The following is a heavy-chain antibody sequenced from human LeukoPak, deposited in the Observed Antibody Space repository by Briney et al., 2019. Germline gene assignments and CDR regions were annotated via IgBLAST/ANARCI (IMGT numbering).Heavy chain of an antibody. J-gene: IGHJ4*02. Sequence: PGGSLRLSCAASGFTFSSYAMTWVRQAPEKGLEWVSAISGSGGSTYYADSVKGRFTISRDNSKNTRSLKTKSLGAGATAVYSCAKGGGYCSSATCWYYFDSWGQGTLVTVYS. D-gene: IGHD2-2*01. CDR1: GFTFSSYA. V-gene: IGHV3-23*01. CDR3: AKGGGYCSSATCWYYFDS. CDR2: ISGSGGST.